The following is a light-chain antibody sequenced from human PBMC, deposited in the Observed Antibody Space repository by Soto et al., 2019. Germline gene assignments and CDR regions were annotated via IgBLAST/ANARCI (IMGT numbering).Light chain of an antibody. CDR3: QQRINWPLT. J-gene: IGKJ4*01. CDR1: QSISSH. CDR2: GAS. V-gene: IGKV3-11*01. Sequence: EIVLTQSPATLSLSPGERATLSCRASQSISSHLAWYQQKPGQAPRLLIYGASNRATGIPAGFSGSGSGTDFTLTISSLEPEDFAVYYCQQRINWPLTFGGGTKVEIK.